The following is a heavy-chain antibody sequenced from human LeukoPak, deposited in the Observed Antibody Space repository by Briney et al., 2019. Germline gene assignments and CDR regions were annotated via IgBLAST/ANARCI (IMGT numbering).Heavy chain of an antibody. CDR3: ARGMNFDYGDYRDALDI. D-gene: IGHD4-17*01. V-gene: IGHV4-39*07. J-gene: IGHJ3*02. CDR2: IYYSGST. Sequence: KPSETLSLTCTVSGGSISSSSYYWGWIRQPPGKGLEWIGSIYYSGSTYYNPSLKSRVTISVDTSKNQFSLKLSSVTAADTAVYYCARGMNFDYGDYRDALDIWGQGTMVTVSS. CDR1: GGSISSSSYY.